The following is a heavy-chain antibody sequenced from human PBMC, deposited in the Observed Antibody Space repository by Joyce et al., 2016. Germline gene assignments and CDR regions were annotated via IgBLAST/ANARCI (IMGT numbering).Heavy chain of an antibody. V-gene: IGHV4-34*01. D-gene: IGHD6-19*01. CDR1: GGPFRGVF. CDR2: INNSGGT. Sequence: QVQLQQWAAGLLKPSETLSPTCAVSGGPFRGVFWTWVRQAPGKGLEWIGDINNSGGTNYNPSLKPRVTLSVDTSKNQFSLKLTSLSAADTAVYYCARSQWLAPLMYWGQGTPVTVSS. J-gene: IGHJ4*02. CDR3: ARSQWLAPLMY.